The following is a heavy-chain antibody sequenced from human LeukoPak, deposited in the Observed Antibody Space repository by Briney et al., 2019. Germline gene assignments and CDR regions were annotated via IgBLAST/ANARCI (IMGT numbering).Heavy chain of an antibody. CDR2: IYYSGST. Sequence: PSETLSLTCTVSGGSISSYYWSWIRQPPGKGLEWIGYIYYSGSTNYNPSLKSRVTISVETSKNQFSLKLSSVTAADTAVYYCARHTMVRGVIPTEFDYWGQGTLVTVSS. D-gene: IGHD3-10*01. CDR1: GGSISSYY. CDR3: ARHTMVRGVIPTEFDY. J-gene: IGHJ4*02. V-gene: IGHV4-59*01.